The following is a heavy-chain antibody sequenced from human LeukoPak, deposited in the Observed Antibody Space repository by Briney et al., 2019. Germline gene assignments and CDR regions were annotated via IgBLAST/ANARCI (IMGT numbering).Heavy chain of an antibody. Sequence: PGGSLRLYCAASGFTFSSYLMHWVRQAPGKGLEWVSRINGDGTTTNYADSVKGRFTISRDNAKNTLYLEMNSLRAEDTAVYYCSRRVDATRWFDPWGQGTLVTVSS. J-gene: IGHJ5*02. CDR3: SRRVDATRWFDP. V-gene: IGHV3-74*01. CDR2: INGDGTTT. D-gene: IGHD2-15*01. CDR1: GFTFSSYL.